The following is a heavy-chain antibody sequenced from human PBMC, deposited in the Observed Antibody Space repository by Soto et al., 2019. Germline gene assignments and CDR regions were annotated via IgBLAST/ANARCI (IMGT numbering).Heavy chain of an antibody. Sequence: QVQLQESGPGLVKPSETLSLTCTVSGGSISNYYWSWIQQPPGKGLEWIGYIYYSGSTNYNPSLNSRVTISVDTSKNQFSLKLSSVTAADTAVYYCARRYAGNFDYWGQGTLVTVSS. J-gene: IGHJ4*02. CDR1: GGSISNYY. CDR3: ARRYAGNFDY. CDR2: IYYSGST. V-gene: IGHV4-59*01. D-gene: IGHD2-8*01.